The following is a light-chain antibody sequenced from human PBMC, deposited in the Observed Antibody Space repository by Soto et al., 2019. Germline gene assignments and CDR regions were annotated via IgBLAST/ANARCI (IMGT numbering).Light chain of an antibody. CDR1: KSINSW. V-gene: IGKV1-5*03. CDR3: QQYNGYGR. Sequence: DIPMTQSPSTLSASVGDRVTITCRASKSINSWLAWYQQKPGKAPKLLIHKASSLQSGVPSRFSGSGSGTEFTLTISSLDPDDFATYYCQQYNGYGRFGQGTKVEIK. J-gene: IGKJ1*01. CDR2: KAS.